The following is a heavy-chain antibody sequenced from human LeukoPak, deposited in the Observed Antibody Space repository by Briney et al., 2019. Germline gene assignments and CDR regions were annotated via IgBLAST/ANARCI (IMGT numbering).Heavy chain of an antibody. D-gene: IGHD1-26*01. V-gene: IGHV3-30*04. CDR3: ARDESVPGSGDAFDI. J-gene: IGHJ3*02. CDR2: ISYDGSNK. Sequence: PGGSLRLSCAASGFTFSSYAMHWVRQAPGKGLEWVAVISYDGSNKYYADSVKGRFTISRDNSKNTLYLQMNSLRAEDTAVYYCARDESVPGSGDAFDIWGQGTMVTVSS. CDR1: GFTFSSYA.